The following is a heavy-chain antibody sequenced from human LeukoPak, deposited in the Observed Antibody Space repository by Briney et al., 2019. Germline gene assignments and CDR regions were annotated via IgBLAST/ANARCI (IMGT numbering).Heavy chain of an antibody. CDR3: TKAVYSYGPNYFDF. CDR1: GFTFDDYA. CDR2: ISWNSVKI. V-gene: IGHV3-9*01. Sequence: PGGSLRLSCAASGFTFDDYAMHWVRQAPGKGLEGVSGISWNSVKIDYADSVKGRFTISRDNAKNSLYLRMNSLRAEDTALYYCTKAVYSYGPNYFDFWGQGTLVTVSS. J-gene: IGHJ4*02. D-gene: IGHD5-18*01.